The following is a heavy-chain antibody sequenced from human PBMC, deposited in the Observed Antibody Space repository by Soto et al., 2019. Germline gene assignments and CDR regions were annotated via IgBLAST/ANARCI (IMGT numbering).Heavy chain of an antibody. J-gene: IGHJ4*02. CDR2: IVPMFGTA. V-gene: IGHV1-69*01. CDR1: GGTFRTFA. D-gene: IGHD3-22*01. Sequence: QVQLVQSGAEVKKPGSSVKVSCKSSGGTFRTFAFSWVRQAPGQGLQWMGGIVPMFGTANYAQKFQGRVTITADASTSTAYMELTSLRSEDAAVYYCARGVRDSIGYDLDSWGQGTLVIVSS. CDR3: ARGVRDSIGYDLDS.